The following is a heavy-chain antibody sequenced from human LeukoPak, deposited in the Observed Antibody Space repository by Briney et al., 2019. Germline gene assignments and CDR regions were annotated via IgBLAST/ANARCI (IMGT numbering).Heavy chain of an antibody. J-gene: IGHJ6*03. D-gene: IGHD1-26*01. CDR1: GFTFSSYA. V-gene: IGHV3-23*01. CDR2: ISGSGSSK. CDR3: ARDWENYMDV. Sequence: GGSLRLSCAASGFTFSSYAMSWVRQFPGKGLEWVSGISGSGSSKYYADSVKGRFTVSRDNSKNTLNLQMNSLRAEDTAVYYCARDWENYMDVWGKGTTVTVSS.